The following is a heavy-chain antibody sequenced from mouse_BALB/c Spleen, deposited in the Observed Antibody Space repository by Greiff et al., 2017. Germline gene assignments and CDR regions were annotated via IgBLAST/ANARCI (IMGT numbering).Heavy chain of an antibody. Sequence: VQLQQSGAELVKPGASVKMSCKASGYTFTSFWIHWVQQRPGQGLEWIGDIYPGRGITNYNEKFKSKATLTLDTSSSTAYMQLSSLTSEDSAVYYCSRGCNYAGSAMDYWGQGTSVTVSA. CDR2: IYPGRGIT. CDR1: GYTFTSFW. J-gene: IGHJ4*01. D-gene: IGHD2-1*01. V-gene: IGHV1-55*01. CDR3: SRGCNYAGSAMDY.